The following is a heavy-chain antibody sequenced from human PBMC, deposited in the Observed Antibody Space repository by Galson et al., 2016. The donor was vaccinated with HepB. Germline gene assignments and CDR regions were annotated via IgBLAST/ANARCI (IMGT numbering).Heavy chain of an antibody. CDR2: ISWNSGDV. J-gene: IGHJ6*02. CDR1: GFTFDDHA. Sequence: SLRLSCAVSGFTFDDHAMHWVRQAPGKGLEWVSGISWNSGDVGYADSVKGRFTISRDNAKNSLYLQMNSLRVEDTALYYCGKDKVAGTTRWYEIDVWGQGTTVTVS. CDR3: GKDKVAGTTRWYEIDV. D-gene: IGHD1-26*01. V-gene: IGHV3-9*01.